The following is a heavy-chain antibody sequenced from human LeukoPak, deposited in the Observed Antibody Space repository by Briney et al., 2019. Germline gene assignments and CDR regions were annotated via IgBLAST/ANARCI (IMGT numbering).Heavy chain of an antibody. J-gene: IGHJ4*02. CDR3: ASTSVTTGPFDY. D-gene: IGHD4-17*01. CDR1: GGSISSYY. Sequence: PSETLSLTCTVSGGSISSYYWSWIRQPPGKGLEWIGYIYYSGGTNYNPSLKSRVTISVDTSKNQFSLKLSSVTAADTAVYYCASTSVTTGPFDYWGQGTLVTVSS. CDR2: IYYSGGT. V-gene: IGHV4-59*01.